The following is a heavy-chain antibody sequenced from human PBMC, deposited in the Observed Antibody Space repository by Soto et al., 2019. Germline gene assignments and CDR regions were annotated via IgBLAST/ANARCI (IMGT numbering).Heavy chain of an antibody. V-gene: IGHV1-2*04. Sequence: ASVKVSCKASGYTFTGYYMHWVRQAPGQGLEWMGWINPNSGGTNYAQKFQGWVTMTRDTSISTAYMELSRLRSDDTAVCHCARDARGDEAPMDYWGQGTLVTVSS. CDR3: ARDARGDEAPMDY. CDR1: GYTFTGYY. D-gene: IGHD2-2*03. J-gene: IGHJ4*02. CDR2: INPNSGGT.